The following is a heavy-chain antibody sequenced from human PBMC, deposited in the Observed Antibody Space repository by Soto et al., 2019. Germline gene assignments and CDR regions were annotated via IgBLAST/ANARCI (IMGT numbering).Heavy chain of an antibody. CDR3: ARDAVEVAVAGTRFDY. CDR2: ISAYNGNT. D-gene: IGHD6-19*01. J-gene: IGHJ4*02. Sequence: ASVKVSCKASGYTFTSYGISWVRQAPGQGLEWMGWISAYNGNTNYAQKLQGRVTMTTDTSTSTAYMELRSLRSDDTAVYYCARDAVEVAVAGTRFDYWGQGTLVTVSS. V-gene: IGHV1-18*01. CDR1: GYTFTSYG.